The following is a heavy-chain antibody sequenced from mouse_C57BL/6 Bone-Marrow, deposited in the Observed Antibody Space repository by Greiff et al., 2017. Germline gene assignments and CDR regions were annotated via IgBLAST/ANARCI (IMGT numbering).Heavy chain of an antibody. V-gene: IGHV5-17*01. CDR1: GFTFSDSG. D-gene: IGHD4-1*01. J-gene: IGHJ3*01. CDR3: ARRTGTGGAWFAY. Sequence: DVKLVESGGGLVKPGGSLKLSCAASGFTFSDSGMHWVRQAPETGLEWVAYISSGSSTIYYADTVQGRFTISRDNAKNTLFLQMTSLRSEDTAMYYGARRTGTGGAWFAYWCQGTLVTVSA. CDR2: ISSGSSTI.